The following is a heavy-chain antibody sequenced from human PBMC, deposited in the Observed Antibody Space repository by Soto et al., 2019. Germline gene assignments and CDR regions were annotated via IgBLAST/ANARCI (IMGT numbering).Heavy chain of an antibody. Sequence: EMQLLESGGGLVQPGGSLRLSCVVTGFSFSTYGVTWVRQAPGKGLEWVCGVSGGSGVTHYTDSVKGRFTISGDDSKNTVYLQMHSLRGEDTAVYYCTRWNGYGDLWGQGTLVTVSS. J-gene: IGHJ5*02. CDR2: VSGGSGVT. CDR1: GFSFSTYG. D-gene: IGHD1-1*01. CDR3: TRWNGYGDL. V-gene: IGHV3-23*01.